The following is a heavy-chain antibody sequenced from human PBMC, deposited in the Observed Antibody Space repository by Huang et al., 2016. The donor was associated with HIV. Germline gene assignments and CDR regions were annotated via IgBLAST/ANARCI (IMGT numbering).Heavy chain of an antibody. J-gene: IGHJ4*02. CDR2: IYYSGST. CDR3: ARLPGSITMIRGVITDPY. D-gene: IGHD3-10*01. Sequence: QLQLQESGPGLVKPSETLSLTCTVSGGSIRSDNYYWGWIRQPPGKGLEWIGSIYYSGSTYYNPSRNRRVTITVDTSKNHFSLRMRSVTAADTAVYYCARLPGSITMIRGVITDPYWGQGTLVTVSS. CDR1: GGSIRSDNYY. V-gene: IGHV4-39*02.